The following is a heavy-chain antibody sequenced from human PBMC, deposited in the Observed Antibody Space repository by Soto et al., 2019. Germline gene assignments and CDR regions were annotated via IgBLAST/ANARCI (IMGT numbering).Heavy chain of an antibody. D-gene: IGHD3-22*01. CDR3: ARQTYYYDSSGYAQRLIDY. CDR1: GGTFSSYI. CDR2: IIPILGIT. J-gene: IGHJ4*02. Sequence: SVKVSCKASGGTFSSYIISWVRQAPGQGLEWMGRIIPILGITNYAQKFQGRVTITADKSTSTAYMDPVDTATYYCARQTYYYDSSGYAQRLIDYWGQGTLVTVSS. V-gene: IGHV1-69*02.